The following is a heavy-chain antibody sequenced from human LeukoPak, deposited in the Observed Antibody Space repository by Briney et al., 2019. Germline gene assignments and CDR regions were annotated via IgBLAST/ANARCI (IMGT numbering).Heavy chain of an antibody. D-gene: IGHD4-11*01. V-gene: IGHV4-59*01. Sequence: PSESPSLTCTVPGGSIGSSYWCWIRQPPGKGLEWIGYIHYSGSTHHNPSLKSRVTISIDTSKNQISLRLTSVTAADTAVYYCAGYGNYWDWYFDLWGRGTLVTVSS. J-gene: IGHJ2*01. CDR1: GGSIGSSY. CDR3: AGYGNYWDWYFDL. CDR2: IHYSGST.